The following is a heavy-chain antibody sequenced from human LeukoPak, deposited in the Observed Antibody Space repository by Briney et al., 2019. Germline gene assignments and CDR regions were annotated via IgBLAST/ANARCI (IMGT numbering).Heavy chain of an antibody. V-gene: IGHV3-23*01. CDR1: GSTFSGCA. D-gene: IGHD3-9*01. CDR3: AKGLYDWLSDTDY. CDR2: IRGSGGTT. J-gene: IGHJ4*02. Sequence: GGSLRLSCAPSGSTFSGCAMSWVRQAPGKGLEWVSAIRGSGGTTYYADSVKGRFTISRDNSKDTLYLQMNSLRAEDTAVYYCAKGLYDWLSDTDYWGQGTLVTVSS.